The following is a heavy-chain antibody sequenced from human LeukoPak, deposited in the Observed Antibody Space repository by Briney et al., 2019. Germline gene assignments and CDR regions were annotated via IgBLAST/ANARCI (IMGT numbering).Heavy chain of an antibody. J-gene: IGHJ4*02. CDR3: ASSGAYDYGDYIYYFDY. CDR2: IYYSGST. CDR1: GGSISSYY. V-gene: IGHV4-59*01. Sequence: SETLSLTCTVSGGSISSYYWSWIRQPPGKGLEWIGYIYYSGSTNYNPSLKSRVTISVDTSKNQFSLKLSSVTAADTAVYYFASSGAYDYGDYIYYFDYWGQGTLVTVSS. D-gene: IGHD4-17*01.